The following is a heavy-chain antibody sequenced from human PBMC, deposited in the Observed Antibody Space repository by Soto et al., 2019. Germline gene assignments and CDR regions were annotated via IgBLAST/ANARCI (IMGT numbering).Heavy chain of an antibody. V-gene: IGHV1-46*01. J-gene: IGHJ4*02. D-gene: IGHD3-16*02. Sequence: ASLKVSCQASGDTFAGSYIQWVRQAPGQGLEWMGIINPSGGSTSYAQKFQGRVTMTRDTSTSTVYMELSSLRSEDTAVYYCAREFPLITFGGVIVTEDYWGQGTLVTGSS. CDR2: INPSGGST. CDR1: GDTFAGSY. CDR3: AREFPLITFGGVIVTEDY.